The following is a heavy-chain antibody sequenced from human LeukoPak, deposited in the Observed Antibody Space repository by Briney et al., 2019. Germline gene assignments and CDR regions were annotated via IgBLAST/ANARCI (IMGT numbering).Heavy chain of an antibody. J-gene: IGHJ4*02. CDR1: GGSISSYY. V-gene: IGHV4-59*01. CDR3: ASRSSIWSGYQDTLYYFDS. Sequence: SETLSLTCTVSGGSISSYYWSWIRQPPGKRLEWMGHIYYSGSTNYNPSLKSRVTISVDTSKNQFSLKLSSVTAADTAVYYCASRSSIWSGYQDTLYYFDSWGQGTLVTVSS. D-gene: IGHD3-3*01. CDR2: IYYSGST.